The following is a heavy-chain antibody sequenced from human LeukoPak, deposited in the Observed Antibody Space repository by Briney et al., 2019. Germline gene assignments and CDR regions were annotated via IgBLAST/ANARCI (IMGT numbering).Heavy chain of an antibody. CDR2: IRYDGSNK. J-gene: IGHJ4*02. V-gene: IGHV3-30*02. D-gene: IGHD4-11*01. CDR3: AKDGVHIKNTVTSFDY. Sequence: GGSLRLSCAASGFTFSSYGMHWVRQAPGKGLEWVAFIRYDGSNKYYADSVKGRFTISRDNSKNTLYLQMNSLRAEDTAVYYCAKDGVHIKNTVTSFDYWGQGTLVTVSS. CDR1: GFTFSSYG.